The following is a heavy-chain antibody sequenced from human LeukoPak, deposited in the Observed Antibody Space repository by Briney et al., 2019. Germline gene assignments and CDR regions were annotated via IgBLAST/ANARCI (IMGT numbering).Heavy chain of an antibody. V-gene: IGHV3-30*18. CDR1: GFTFSSYG. J-gene: IGHJ4*02. Sequence: GRSLRLSCAASGFTFSSYGMHWVRQAPGKGLEWVAVISYDGSNKYYADSVKGRFTISRDNSKNTLYLQMNSLRAEDTAVYYCAKDPTRITMIVVVAHFDYWGQGTLVTVSS. CDR3: AKDPTRITMIVVVAHFDY. CDR2: ISYDGSNK. D-gene: IGHD3-22*01.